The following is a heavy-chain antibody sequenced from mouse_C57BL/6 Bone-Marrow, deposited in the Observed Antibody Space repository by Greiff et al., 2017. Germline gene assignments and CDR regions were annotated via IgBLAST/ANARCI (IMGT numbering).Heavy chain of an antibody. CDR1: GYSITSGYY. Sequence: VQLKESGPGLVKPSQSLSLTCSVTGYSITSGYYWNWIRQFPGNKLEWMGYISYDGSNNYNPSLKNRISITRDTSKNQFFLKLNSVTTEDTATYYCARDSSGPDYWGQGTTLTVSS. J-gene: IGHJ2*01. V-gene: IGHV3-6*01. D-gene: IGHD3-2*02. CDR3: ARDSSGPDY. CDR2: ISYDGSN.